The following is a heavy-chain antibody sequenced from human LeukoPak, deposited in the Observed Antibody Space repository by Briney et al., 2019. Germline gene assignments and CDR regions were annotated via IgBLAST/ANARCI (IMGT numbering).Heavy chain of an antibody. D-gene: IGHD1-26*01. Sequence: GGSLRLSCAASGFTFSSYAMHCVRQAPGKGLEWVAVISYDGSNKYYADSVKGRFTISRDNSKNTLYLQMNSLRAEDTAVYYCARDPYSGSYSLHPNYWGQGTLVTVSS. CDR1: GFTFSSYA. CDR2: ISYDGSNK. J-gene: IGHJ4*02. V-gene: IGHV3-30-3*01. CDR3: ARDPYSGSYSLHPNY.